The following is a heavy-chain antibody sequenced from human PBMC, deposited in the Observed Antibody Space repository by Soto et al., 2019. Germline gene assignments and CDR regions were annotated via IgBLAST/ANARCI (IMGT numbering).Heavy chain of an antibody. Sequence: GGSLRLSCAASGFTFSSYSMNWVRQAPGKGLEWVSYISSSSSTIYYADSVKGRFTISRDNAKNSLYLQMNSLRAEDAAVYYCSRGRKAAARNCYNWFDTWGQGTLVTVSS. D-gene: IGHD6-13*01. J-gene: IGHJ5*02. CDR3: SRGRKAAARNCYNWFDT. CDR2: ISSSSSTI. V-gene: IGHV3-48*04. CDR1: GFTFSSYS.